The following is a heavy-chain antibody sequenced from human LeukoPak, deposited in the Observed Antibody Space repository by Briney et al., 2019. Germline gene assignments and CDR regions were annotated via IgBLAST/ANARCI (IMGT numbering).Heavy chain of an antibody. Sequence: TSETLSLTCTVSGGSISSSSYYWGWIRQPPGKGLEWIGSIYYSGSTYYNPSLKSRVTISVDTSKNQFSLKLSSVTAADTAVYYCARLSYCSSSSCKYNWFDPWGQGTLVTVPS. CDR2: IYYSGST. V-gene: IGHV4-39*07. J-gene: IGHJ5*02. CDR1: GGSISSSSYY. D-gene: IGHD2-2*01. CDR3: ARLSYCSSSSCKYNWFDP.